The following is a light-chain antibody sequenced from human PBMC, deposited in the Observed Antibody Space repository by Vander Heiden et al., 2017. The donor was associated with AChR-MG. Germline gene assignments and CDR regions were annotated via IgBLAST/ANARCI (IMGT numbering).Light chain of an antibody. CDR1: QCPVYRDGNHY. CDR3: MQGTYGPQT. J-gene: IGKJ2*01. V-gene: IGKV2-30*01. Sequence: VVMTQSLLSLPVNLGQPASMSCRSSQCPVYRDGNHYLNWIHQRPGHSPRRSNYKVAYRDAGGLDRRRGSGSGAACTLNTSRVEAAEGGVDYCMQGTYGPQTFGQGTKLVIK. CDR2: KVA.